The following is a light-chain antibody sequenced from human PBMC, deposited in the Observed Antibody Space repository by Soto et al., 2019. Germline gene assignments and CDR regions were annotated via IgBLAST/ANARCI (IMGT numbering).Light chain of an antibody. CDR2: EVN. Sequence: QSALTQPPSASGSPGQSVTISCTGTSSDVGGYNYVSWYQQHPGKAPKIVIFEVNKRPSGVPDRFSGSKSGNTASLTVSGLQADDEADYYCCSGAGSNNYVFGTGTKLTVL. V-gene: IGLV2-8*01. J-gene: IGLJ1*01. CDR1: SSDVGGYNY. CDR3: CSGAGSNNYV.